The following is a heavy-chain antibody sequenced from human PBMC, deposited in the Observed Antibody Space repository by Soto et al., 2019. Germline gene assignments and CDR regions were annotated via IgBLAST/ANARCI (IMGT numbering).Heavy chain of an antibody. CDR1: GGSFSGYY. CDR3: ARDYYDSSGRPTIDY. V-gene: IGHV4-34*01. D-gene: IGHD3-22*01. CDR2: INHSGST. J-gene: IGHJ4*02. Sequence: QVQLQQWGAGLLKPSEPLSLTCAVYGGSFSGYYWSWIRQPPGKGLEWIGEINHSGSTNYNPSLKSRVTISVDTSQNQFSLKLSCVTAADTAVYYCARDYYDSSGRPTIDYWGQGTLVTVSS.